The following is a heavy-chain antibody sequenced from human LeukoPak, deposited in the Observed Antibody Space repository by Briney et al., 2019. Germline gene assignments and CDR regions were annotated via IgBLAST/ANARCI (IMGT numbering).Heavy chain of an antibody. CDR2: INHSGST. D-gene: IGHD6-13*01. V-gene: IGHV4-34*01. J-gene: IGHJ6*02. Sequence: SETLSLTCAVYGGSFSGYYWSWIRQPPGKGLEWIGEINHSGSTNYNPSLKSRVNISVDTSKNQFSLKLSSVTAADTAVYYCARHMSRSWYGGRHQNYYYYYGMDVWGQGTTVTVSS. CDR3: ARHMSRSWYGGRHQNYYYYYGMDV. CDR1: GGSFSGYY.